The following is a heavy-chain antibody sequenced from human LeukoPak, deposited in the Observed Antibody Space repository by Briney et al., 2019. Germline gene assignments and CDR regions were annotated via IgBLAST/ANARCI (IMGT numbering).Heavy chain of an antibody. Sequence: SETLSLTCTVSGGSISSYYWSWIRQPPGKGLEWIGYIYYSGSTNYNPSLKSRVTISVDTSKNQFSLKLSSVTAADTAVYYCVRGATGAEPFYWGQGTLVTVSS. CDR2: IYYSGST. CDR1: GGSISSYY. D-gene: IGHD3-10*01. CDR3: VRGATGAEPFY. J-gene: IGHJ4*02. V-gene: IGHV4-59*01.